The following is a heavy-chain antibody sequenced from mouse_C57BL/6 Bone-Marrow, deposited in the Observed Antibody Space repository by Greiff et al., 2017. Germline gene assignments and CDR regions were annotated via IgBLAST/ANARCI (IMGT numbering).Heavy chain of an antibody. D-gene: IGHD1-1*01. CDR1: GFNIKDDY. V-gene: IGHV14-4*01. CDR2: IDPENGDT. Sequence: EVQLQQSGAELVRPGASVKLSCTASGFNIKDDYMHWVKQRPEQGLEWIGWIDPENGDTEYASKFQGPATITADTSSNTAYLQLSSLTAEDAAVYYCTTGFTTVVASPYYFDYGGQGTTLTVSS. CDR3: TTGFTTVVASPYYFDY. J-gene: IGHJ2*01.